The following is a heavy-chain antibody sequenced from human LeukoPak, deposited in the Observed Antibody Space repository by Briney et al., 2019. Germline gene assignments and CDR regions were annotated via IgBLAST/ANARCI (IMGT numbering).Heavy chain of an antibody. CDR3: ARYASGTNFRGIDS. CDR2: IDYSGST. Sequence: PSETLSLTCTVSGGSISSSTYHWGWIRQPPGKGLEWIASIDYSGSTYYNPSLKSRVTISVGTSKNQFSLKLRSVTAADTAVCYCARYASGTNFRGIDSWGQGTLVTVSS. V-gene: IGHV4-39*07. D-gene: IGHD1-26*01. J-gene: IGHJ4*02. CDR1: GGSISSSTYH.